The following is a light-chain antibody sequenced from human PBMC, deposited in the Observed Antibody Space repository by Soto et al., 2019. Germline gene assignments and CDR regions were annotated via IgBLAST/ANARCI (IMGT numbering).Light chain of an antibody. CDR1: SSNIGNNY. CDR2: GND. J-gene: IGLJ1*01. CDR3: GAWDTSLSAGV. V-gene: IGLV1-51*02. Sequence: QSALTQPPSVSAAPGQKVTIPCSGSSSNIGNNYVSWYQHLPGTAPKLLIYGNDERPSGIPDRFSASKSGTSATLGITGLQTGDEADYYCGAWDTSLSAGVFGTGTKVTVL.